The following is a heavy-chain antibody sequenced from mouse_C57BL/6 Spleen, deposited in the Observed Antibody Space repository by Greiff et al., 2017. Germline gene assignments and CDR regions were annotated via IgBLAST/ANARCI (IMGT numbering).Heavy chain of an antibody. CDR1: GFNIKDDY. J-gene: IGHJ2*01. V-gene: IGHV14-4*01. CDR2: IDPENGDT. CDR3: TGLRGPY. D-gene: IGHD3-1*01. Sequence: EVKLQESGAELVRPGASVKLSCTASGFNIKDDYMHWVKQRPEQGLEWIGWIDPENGDTEYASKFQGKATITADTSSNTAYLQLSSLTSEDTAVYYCTGLRGPYWGQGTTLTVSS.